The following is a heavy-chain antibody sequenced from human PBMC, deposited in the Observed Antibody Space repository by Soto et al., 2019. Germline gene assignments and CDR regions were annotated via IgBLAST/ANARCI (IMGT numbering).Heavy chain of an antibody. D-gene: IGHD2-2*02. J-gene: IGHJ6*02. Sequence: GGSLRLSCAASGFTFSSYAMHWVRQAPGKXLEWVAVISYDGSNKYYADSVKGRFTISRDNSKNTLYLQMNSLRAEDTAVYYCARDLGYRSSTSCYTGYYYYYGMDVWGQGTTVTVSS. CDR1: GFTFSSYA. CDR3: ARDLGYRSSTSCYTGYYYYYGMDV. CDR2: ISYDGSNK. V-gene: IGHV3-30-3*01.